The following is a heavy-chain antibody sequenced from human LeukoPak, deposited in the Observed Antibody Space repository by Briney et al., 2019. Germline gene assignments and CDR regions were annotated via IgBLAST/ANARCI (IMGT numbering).Heavy chain of an antibody. V-gene: IGHV4-39*01. D-gene: IGHD4-17*01. CDR1: GGSISSNNW. J-gene: IGHJ4*02. CDR3: ARRYGDYNLDY. Sequence: SETLSLTCAVSGGSISSNNWWTWVRQAPGKGLEWIGSIYYSGSTYYNPSLKSRVTMSVDTSKNQFSLKLSSVTAADTAVYYCARRYGDYNLDYWGQGTLVTVSP. CDR2: IYYSGST.